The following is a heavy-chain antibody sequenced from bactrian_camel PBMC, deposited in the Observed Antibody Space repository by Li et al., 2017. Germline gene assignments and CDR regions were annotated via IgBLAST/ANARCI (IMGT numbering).Heavy chain of an antibody. V-gene: IGHV3-2*01. J-gene: IGHJ4*01. Sequence: HVQLVESGGGLVQPGGSLRLSCAASGLTFSSSGMNWVRQAPGKGLEWVSSIYSDGSNPCYADSVKGRFTISGDNAKNTVTLQMNSLKPEDTAMYYCAADPKVPPYDCSSASLWGSGYTTWGSGTQVTVS. CDR1: GLTFSSSG. D-gene: IGHD3*01. CDR3: AADPKVPPYDCSSASLWGSGYTT. CDR2: IYSDGSNP.